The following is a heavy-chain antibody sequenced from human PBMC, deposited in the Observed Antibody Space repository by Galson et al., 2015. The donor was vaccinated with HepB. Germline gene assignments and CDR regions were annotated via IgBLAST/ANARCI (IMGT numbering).Heavy chain of an antibody. V-gene: IGHV3-21*01. CDR2: ISSSSSYI. CDR3: ARDSTHYSSSWYGGKGWFDP. D-gene: IGHD6-13*01. J-gene: IGHJ5*02. CDR1: GFTFSSYS. Sequence: SLRLSCAASGFTFSSYSMNWVRQAPGKGLEWVSSISSSSSYIYYADSVKGRFTISRDNAKNSLYLQMNSLRAEDTAVYYCARDSTHYSSSWYGGKGWFDPWGQGTLVTVSS.